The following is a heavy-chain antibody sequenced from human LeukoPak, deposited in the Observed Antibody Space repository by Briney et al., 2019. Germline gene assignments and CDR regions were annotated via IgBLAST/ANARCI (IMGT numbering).Heavy chain of an antibody. J-gene: IGHJ6*02. V-gene: IGHV3-66*01. D-gene: IGHD4-11*01. Sequence: GGPLTLSCAASGFTVCSSLKSWVRQARRRGLEGVLVIYTGESTYYADSVNGRFTISRDDTKNMVYLQMNSLRAEDTAVYFCSRDPAMTSGYGMDVWGQGTTVTVSS. CDR3: SRDPAMTSGYGMDV. CDR1: GFTVCSSL. CDR2: IYTGEST.